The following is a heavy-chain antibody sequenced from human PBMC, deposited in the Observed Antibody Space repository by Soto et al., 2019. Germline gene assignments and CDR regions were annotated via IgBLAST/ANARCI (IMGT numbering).Heavy chain of an antibody. CDR1: GFSVSTNY. CDR2: ISSGGTT. J-gene: IGHJ3*02. D-gene: IGHD3-22*01. Sequence: GGSLRLSCAASGFSVSTNYMSWVRQAPGKGLEWVSVISSGGTTYYADSVKGRFTISRDNSKNTLYLQMNGLRADDTAVYYCARDCLDSSGSYYVGAFDIWGQGTLVTV. CDR3: ARDCLDSSGSYYVGAFDI. V-gene: IGHV3-53*01.